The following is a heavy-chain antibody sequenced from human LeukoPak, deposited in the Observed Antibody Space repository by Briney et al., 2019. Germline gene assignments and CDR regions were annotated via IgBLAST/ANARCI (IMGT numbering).Heavy chain of an antibody. V-gene: IGHV4-34*01. Sequence: SETLSLTCAVYGGSFSGYYWSWIRQPPGKGLEWIGEINHSGSTNYNPSLKSRVTISVDTSKNQFSLMLSSMTAADTAVYYCAGSSSWYDPLDYWGQGTLVTVSS. CDR3: AGSSSWYDPLDY. D-gene: IGHD6-13*01. CDR1: GGSFSGYY. CDR2: INHSGST. J-gene: IGHJ4*02.